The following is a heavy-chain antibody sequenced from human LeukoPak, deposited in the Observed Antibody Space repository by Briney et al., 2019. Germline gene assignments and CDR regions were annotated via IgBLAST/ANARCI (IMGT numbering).Heavy chain of an antibody. V-gene: IGHV6-1*01. CDR3: AREVAGSFDY. CDR2: TYYRSKWHN. CDR1: GDTVSSISAA. J-gene: IGHJ4*02. D-gene: IGHD6-19*01. Sequence: SQTLSLTCAISGDTVSSISAAWSWIRQPPSRGLEWLGRTYYRSKWHNDYAASLKSRISINPDTSKNQFSLQLNSVTPDDTAVYYCAREVAGSFDYWGQGTPVTVSS.